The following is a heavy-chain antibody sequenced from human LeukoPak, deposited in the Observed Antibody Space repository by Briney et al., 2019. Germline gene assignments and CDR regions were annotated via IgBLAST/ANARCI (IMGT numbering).Heavy chain of an antibody. V-gene: IGHV3-30*18. CDR2: ISYDGSNK. D-gene: IGHD4-17*01. J-gene: IGHJ4*02. Sequence: PGGSPRLSCAASGFTFSSYGMHWVRQAPGKGLEWVAVISYDGSNKYYADSVKGRFTISRDNSKNTLYLQMNSLRAEDTAVYYCAKGPRRATVLYYFDYWGQGALVTVSS. CDR3: AKGPRRATVLYYFDY. CDR1: GFTFSSYG.